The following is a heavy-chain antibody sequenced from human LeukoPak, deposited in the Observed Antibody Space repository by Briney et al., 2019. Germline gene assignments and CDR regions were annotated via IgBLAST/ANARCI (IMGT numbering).Heavy chain of an antibody. CDR2: INPNSGGT. D-gene: IGHD1-26*01. CDR3: ARGPQGGARALWWYFHL. Sequence: ASVKVSCKASGYTFTGYYMHWVRQAPGQGLEWMGWINPNSGGTNYAQKFQGRVTMTRGTSISTAYMELSRLRSDDTAVYYCARGPQGGARALWWYFHLWGRVTLVTDSS. V-gene: IGHV1-2*02. CDR1: GYTFTGYY. J-gene: IGHJ2*01.